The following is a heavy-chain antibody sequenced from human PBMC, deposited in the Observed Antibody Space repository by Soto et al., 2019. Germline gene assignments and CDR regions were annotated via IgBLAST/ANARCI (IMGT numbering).Heavy chain of an antibody. J-gene: IGHJ6*02. CDR1: GYTFTSHK. Sequence: GASVKVSCKASGYTFTSHKMHWVRQAPGQGLEWMGIISPSDGAARYAQNIQGRVTMTRDASTNTVYMELSSLRSEDSAMYYCARPEPHYYYGMDVWG. CDR3: ARPEPHYYYGMDV. CDR2: ISPSDGAA. V-gene: IGHV1-46*01.